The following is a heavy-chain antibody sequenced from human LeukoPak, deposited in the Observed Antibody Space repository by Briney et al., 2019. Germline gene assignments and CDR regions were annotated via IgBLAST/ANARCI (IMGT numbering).Heavy chain of an antibody. CDR1: GFTFDDYA. Sequence: GGSLRLSCAASGFTFDDYAMHWARQAPGKGLEWVSGISWNSGSIGYADSVKGRFTISRDNAKNSLYLQMNSLRAEDTALYYCAKSPYSSSWPYFDYWGQGTLVTVSS. D-gene: IGHD6-13*01. CDR3: AKSPYSSSWPYFDY. CDR2: ISWNSGSI. V-gene: IGHV3-9*01. J-gene: IGHJ4*02.